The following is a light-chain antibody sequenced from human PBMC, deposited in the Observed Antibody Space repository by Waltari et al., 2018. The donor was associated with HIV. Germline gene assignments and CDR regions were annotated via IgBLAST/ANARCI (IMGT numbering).Light chain of an antibody. CDR1: SSDLGGSNY. CDR2: EVT. V-gene: IGLV2-8*01. Sequence: QSALTQPPSASGSPGQSVAISCTGTSSDLGGSNYVSWYQQHPGKAPKLMIFEVTKRPSGVPDRFSGSKSGNTASLTVSGLQAEDEADYYCASYGGTNDLVFGGGTKLTVL. J-gene: IGLJ3*02. CDR3: ASYGGTNDLV.